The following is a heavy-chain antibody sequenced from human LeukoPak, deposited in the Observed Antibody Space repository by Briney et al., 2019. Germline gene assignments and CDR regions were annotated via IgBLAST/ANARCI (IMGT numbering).Heavy chain of an antibody. CDR2: ISYDGSNK. Sequence: GGSLRLSCAASGFTFSSYGMHWVRQTPGKGLEWVAVISYDGSNKYYADSVKGRFTISRDNSKNTLYLQMNSLRAEDTAVYYCAKDPRNYYDSSGYYYYYGMDVWGQGTTVTVSS. V-gene: IGHV3-30*18. CDR1: GFTFSSYG. J-gene: IGHJ6*02. CDR3: AKDPRNYYDSSGYYYYYGMDV. D-gene: IGHD3-22*01.